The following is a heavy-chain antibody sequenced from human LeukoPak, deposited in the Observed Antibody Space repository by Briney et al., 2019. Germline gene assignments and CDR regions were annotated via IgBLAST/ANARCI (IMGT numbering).Heavy chain of an antibody. CDR1: GFTFDDYA. J-gene: IGHJ4*02. V-gene: IGHV3-9*03. CDR3: AKTIAAAGTFYFDY. CDR2: FSWNSGSI. Sequence: PGGSLRLSCAASGFTFDDYAMHWVRQAPGKGLEWVSGFSWNSGSIGYADSVKGRFTISRDNAKNSLYLQMNSLRAEDMALYYCAKTIAAAGTFYFDYWGQGTLVTVSS. D-gene: IGHD6-13*01.